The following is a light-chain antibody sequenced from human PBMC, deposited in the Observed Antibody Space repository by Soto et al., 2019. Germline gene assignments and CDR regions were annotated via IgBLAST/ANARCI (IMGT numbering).Light chain of an antibody. Sequence: QSVLTQPPSVSAAPGQKVTISCSGSGSNIGENYVSWYQQLPGTAPKLLIYSNNQRPSGVPDRFSGSKSGTSASLAISGLQSEDEADYYCAAWDDSLNGWVFGGGTKLTVL. J-gene: IGLJ3*02. CDR3: AAWDDSLNGWV. V-gene: IGLV1-44*01. CDR2: SNN. CDR1: GSNIGENY.